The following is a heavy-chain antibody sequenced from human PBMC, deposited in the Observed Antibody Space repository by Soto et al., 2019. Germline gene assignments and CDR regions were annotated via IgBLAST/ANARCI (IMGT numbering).Heavy chain of an antibody. D-gene: IGHD3-10*01. CDR1: GGTFSSYT. Sequence: ASVKVSCKASGGTFSSYTISWVRQAPGQGLEWMGRIIPILGIANYAQKFQGRVTITAGKSTSTAYMELSSLRSEDTAVYYCARSPRGTMVRGVTHFDYWGQGTLVTVSS. CDR3: ARSPRGTMVRGVTHFDY. CDR2: IIPILGIA. V-gene: IGHV1-69*02. J-gene: IGHJ4*02.